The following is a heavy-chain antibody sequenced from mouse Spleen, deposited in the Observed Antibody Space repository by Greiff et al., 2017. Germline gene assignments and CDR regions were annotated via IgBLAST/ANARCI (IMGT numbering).Heavy chain of an antibody. Sequence: DVRLVESGGDLVKPGGSLKLSCAASGFTFSSYGMSWVRQTPDKRLEWVATISSGGSYTYYPDSVKGRFTISRDNAKNTLYLQMSSLKSEDTAMYYCATVYGNYFDYWGQGTTLTVSS. V-gene: IGHV5-6*02. D-gene: IGHD2-10*02. CDR2: ISSGGSYT. CDR3: ATVYGNYFDY. CDR1: GFTFSSYG. J-gene: IGHJ2*01.